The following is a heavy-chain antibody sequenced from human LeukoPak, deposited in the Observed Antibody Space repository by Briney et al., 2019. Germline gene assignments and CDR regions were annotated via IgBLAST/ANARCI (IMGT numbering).Heavy chain of an antibody. V-gene: IGHV5-51*01. Sequence: RGEPLKISCKGSEYSFTSYWIGWLREVPGKGLEWMGFIYPGDSDTRYSPSFQGQVTISADKSISTAYLQWSSLKASDTAMYYCARLGGYSYGNYYYYYMDVWGKGTTVTVSS. CDR2: IYPGDSDT. CDR3: ARLGGYSYGNYYYYYMDV. J-gene: IGHJ6*03. D-gene: IGHD5-18*01. CDR1: EYSFTSYW.